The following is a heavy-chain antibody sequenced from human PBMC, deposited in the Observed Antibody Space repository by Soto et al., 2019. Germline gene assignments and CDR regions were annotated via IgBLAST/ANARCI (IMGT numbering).Heavy chain of an antibody. CDR1: VDSISDTIYY. J-gene: IGHJ5*02. V-gene: IGHV4-39*01. CDR3: ARRRGDIVVVTAAISWFEP. CDR2: IHYSGTT. Sequence: PSETLSLTCRVSVDSISDTIYYLGWVGQSPGKGLEWIGRIHYSGTTQFHPSLKTRVTISVDTSKNEFSLRLRSVTAADTAVYYCARRRGDIVVVTAAISWFEPWGQGTMVTVSS. D-gene: IGHD2-2*02.